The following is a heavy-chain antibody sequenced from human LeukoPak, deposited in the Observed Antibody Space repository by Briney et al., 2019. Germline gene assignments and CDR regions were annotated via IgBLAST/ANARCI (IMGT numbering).Heavy chain of an antibody. D-gene: IGHD1-26*01. Sequence: GGSLRLSCAASGFTFSSYWMHWVRHPPGKGLVWVSRITSDGSGIGYADSVKGRFSTSRDNAKNTLYLQMNSPRAEDTAVYYCASGRLVGAPDYWGQGTLVTVSS. CDR3: ASGRLVGAPDY. J-gene: IGHJ4*02. V-gene: IGHV3-74*01. CDR1: GFTFSSYW. CDR2: ITSDGSGI.